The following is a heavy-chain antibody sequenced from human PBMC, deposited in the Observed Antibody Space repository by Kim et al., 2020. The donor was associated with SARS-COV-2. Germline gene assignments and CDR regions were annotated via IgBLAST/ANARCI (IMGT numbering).Heavy chain of an antibody. V-gene: IGHV3-23*01. CDR2: ISGSGGST. CDR3: AKDLGYCSSTSCYFDY. D-gene: IGHD2-2*01. J-gene: IGHJ4*02. Sequence: GGSLRLSCAASGFTFSSYAMSWVRQAPGKGLEWVSAISGSGGSTYYADSVKGRFTISRDNSKNTLYLQMNSLRAEDTAVYYCAKDLGYCSSTSCYFDYWGQGTLVTVSS. CDR1: GFTFSSYA.